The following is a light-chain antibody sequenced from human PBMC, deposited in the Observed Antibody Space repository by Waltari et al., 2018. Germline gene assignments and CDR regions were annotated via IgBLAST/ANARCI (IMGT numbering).Light chain of an antibody. CDR3: LHLNNFPLS. V-gene: IGKV1-9*01. Sequence: DIQLTQSPSFLSASVRDRVTITCRASQGISTYLAWYQQKPGKAPKLLIYAASTLQSDIPSRFSGSGSETEFTLTISSLQPEDFATYYCLHLNNFPLSFGGGTKVELK. J-gene: IGKJ4*01. CDR1: QGISTY. CDR2: AAS.